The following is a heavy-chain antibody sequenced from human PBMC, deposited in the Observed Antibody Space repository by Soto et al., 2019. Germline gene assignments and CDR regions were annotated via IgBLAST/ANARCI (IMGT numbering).Heavy chain of an antibody. CDR2: ISGSGGST. J-gene: IGHJ4*02. V-gene: IGHV3-23*01. CDR1: GFTFSSYD. Sequence: EVQLLESGGGLVQPGGSLRLSCAASGFTFSSYDMSWVRQAPGKGLEWVSAISGSGGSTYYADSVKGRFTISRDNSKNTLYLQMNSLRAEDTAVYYCAKGRAYCGGDCYSGPFDYWGQGTLVTVSS. CDR3: AKGRAYCGGDCYSGPFDY. D-gene: IGHD2-21*02.